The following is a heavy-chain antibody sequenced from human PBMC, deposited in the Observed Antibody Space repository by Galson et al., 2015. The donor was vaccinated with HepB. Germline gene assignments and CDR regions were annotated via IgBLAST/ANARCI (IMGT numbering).Heavy chain of an antibody. CDR3: ARIRGWGDAFDM. CDR1: GFSLITSGVR. V-gene: IGHV2-70*04. CDR2: IDWDDEK. J-gene: IGHJ3*02. D-gene: IGHD6-19*01. Sequence: PALVKPTQTLTLTCTFSGFSLITSGVRVGWIRQPPGKALEWVARIDWDDEKFYTPSLKTRLTISKDTSKNQVVLKMTNMDPVDTATYYCARIRGWGDAFDMWGQGTRVTVSS.